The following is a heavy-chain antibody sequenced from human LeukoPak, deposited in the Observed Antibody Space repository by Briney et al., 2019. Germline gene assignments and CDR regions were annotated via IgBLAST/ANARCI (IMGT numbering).Heavy chain of an antibody. V-gene: IGHV3-48*03. J-gene: IGHJ4*02. CDR1: GFTFSSYW. CDR2: ISSSGSTI. Sequence: PGGSLRLSCAASGFTFSSYWMNWVRQAPGKGLEWVSYISSSGSTIYYADSVKGRFTISRDNAKNSLYLQMNSLRAEDTAVYYCARVLLDRTVVTLDYWGQGTLVTVSS. CDR3: ARVLLDRTVVTLDY. D-gene: IGHD4-23*01.